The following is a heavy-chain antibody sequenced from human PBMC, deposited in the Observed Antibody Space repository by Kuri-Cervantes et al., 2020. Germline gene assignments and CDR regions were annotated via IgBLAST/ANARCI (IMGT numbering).Heavy chain of an antibody. D-gene: IGHD5-18*01. Sequence: SETLSLTCSVSGGSISSYYWSWIRQPPGKGLEWIGYIYYSGSTNYNPPLKRRVTISVDTSKNQFSLKLSSVTAADTAVYYCARGGYSYGYYFDYWGQGTLVTVSS. J-gene: IGHJ4*02. V-gene: IGHV4-59*01. CDR1: GGSISSYY. CDR2: IYYSGST. CDR3: ARGGYSYGYYFDY.